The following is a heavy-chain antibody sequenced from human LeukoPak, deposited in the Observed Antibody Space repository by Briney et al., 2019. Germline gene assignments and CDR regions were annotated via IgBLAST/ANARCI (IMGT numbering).Heavy chain of an antibody. CDR2: ISTTGST. CDR3: ARARGYYFDY. V-gene: IGHV4-4*07. CDR1: GAAISDYF. J-gene: IGHJ4*02. Sequence: SETLSLTCTVSGAAISDYFWSWIRQPAGKDLEWIGRISTTGSTYFNPSLQSRVRMSVDSSKTHFSLRLSSVTAADTAVYYCARARGYYFDYWGQGTLVTVSS.